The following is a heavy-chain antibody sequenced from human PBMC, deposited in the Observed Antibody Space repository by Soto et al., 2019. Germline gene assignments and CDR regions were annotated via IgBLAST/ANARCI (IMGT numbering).Heavy chain of an antibody. CDR1: GFTFSNYA. CDR3: ARDAAVRFFEGSPSGSYYHYYYMDV. V-gene: IGHV3-64*02. Sequence: GGSLRLSCAASGFTFSNYAMHWVRQAPGKGLEYVSAISGNGENTYYVDSVKGRFTISRDNSKNTLSLEMGSLRADDMAVYYCARDAAVRFFEGSPSGSYYHYYYMDVWGKGTTVTLSS. J-gene: IGHJ6*03. CDR2: ISGNGENT. D-gene: IGHD3-3*01.